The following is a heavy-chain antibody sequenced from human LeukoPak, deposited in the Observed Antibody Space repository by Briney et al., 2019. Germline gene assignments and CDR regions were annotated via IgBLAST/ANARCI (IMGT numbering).Heavy chain of an antibody. V-gene: IGHV3-21*01. CDR2: ISISSNYI. J-gene: IGHJ4*02. Sequence: GESLRLSRAVSGFTFSTYSMNWVPQAPGKGLEGVSAISISSNYIYYADSVKGRFTISRENAKTSLYLQMNSLRAEDTAVYYCARDQTSLDDSSGYRKYSFGFWGQGTLVTVSS. CDR1: GFTFSTYS. CDR3: ARDQTSLDDSSGYRKYSFGF. D-gene: IGHD3-22*01.